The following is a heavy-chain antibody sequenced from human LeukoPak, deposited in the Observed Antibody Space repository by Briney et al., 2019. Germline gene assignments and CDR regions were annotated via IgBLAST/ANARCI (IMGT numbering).Heavy chain of an antibody. J-gene: IGHJ4*02. Sequence: GGSLRLSCAASGFTFSSYAMSWVRQAPGQGLEWVSAISGSGGSTYYADSVKGRFTISRDNSKNTLYLQMNSLRAEDTAVYYCAKDLSPYGGNSVTDYWGQGTLVTVSS. CDR2: ISGSGGST. CDR3: AKDLSPYGGNSVTDY. V-gene: IGHV3-23*01. D-gene: IGHD4-23*01. CDR1: GFTFSSYA.